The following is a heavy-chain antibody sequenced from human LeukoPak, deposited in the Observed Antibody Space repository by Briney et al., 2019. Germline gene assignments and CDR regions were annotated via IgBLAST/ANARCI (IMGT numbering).Heavy chain of an antibody. Sequence: GSLRLSCAASGFTFSSYPMHWVRQAPGKGLEWVAVISYDGSNKYYAESVKGRFTNSRDNSKNTLYLQMNSLRAEDTAVYYCARAYGSGSSRDFDYWGQGTLVTVSS. CDR1: GFTFSSYP. V-gene: IGHV3-30-3*01. J-gene: IGHJ4*02. CDR2: ISYDGSNK. D-gene: IGHD3-10*01. CDR3: ARAYGSGSSRDFDY.